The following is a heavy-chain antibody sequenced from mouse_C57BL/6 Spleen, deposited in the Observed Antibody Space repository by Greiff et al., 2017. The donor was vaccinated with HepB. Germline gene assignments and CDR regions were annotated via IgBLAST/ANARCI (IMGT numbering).Heavy chain of an antibody. CDR1: GYTFTDYN. Sequence: EVQLQQSGPELVKPGASVKMSCKASGYTFTDYNMHWVKQSHGKSLEWIGYINPNNGGNSYNQKFKGKATLTVNKSSSTAYMELRSLTSEDSAVYYCAREDYYGSFYFDYWGQGTTLTVSS. CDR3: AREDYYGSFYFDY. J-gene: IGHJ2*01. D-gene: IGHD1-1*01. V-gene: IGHV1-22*01. CDR2: INPNNGGN.